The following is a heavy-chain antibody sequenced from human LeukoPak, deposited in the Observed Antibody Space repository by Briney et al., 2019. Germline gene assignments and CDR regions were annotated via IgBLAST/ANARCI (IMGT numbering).Heavy chain of an antibody. Sequence: GGSLRLSCAASGFTFSSYGMHWVRQAPGKGLEWVSAISGSGGSTYYADSVKGRFTISRDNSKNTLYLQMNSLRAEDTAVYYCAKDPVQWLVKAGAFDIWGQGTMVTVSS. CDR1: GFTFSSYG. J-gene: IGHJ3*02. CDR3: AKDPVQWLVKAGAFDI. CDR2: ISGSGGST. D-gene: IGHD6-19*01. V-gene: IGHV3-23*01.